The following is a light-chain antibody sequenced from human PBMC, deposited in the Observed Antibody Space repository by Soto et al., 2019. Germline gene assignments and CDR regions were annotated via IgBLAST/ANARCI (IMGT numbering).Light chain of an antibody. CDR1: QNVNRK. CDR3: HQYNSWLMT. J-gene: IGKJ1*01. Sequence: ETVMTQSPATLSVSPGERATLSCRASQNVNRKLAWYQVRPGQAPRILVHGASTRAPGIPARFSGSGSGTEFALTIIRQQAEDAAVYYYHQYNSWLMTFGQGTQVESK. CDR2: GAS. V-gene: IGKV3-15*01.